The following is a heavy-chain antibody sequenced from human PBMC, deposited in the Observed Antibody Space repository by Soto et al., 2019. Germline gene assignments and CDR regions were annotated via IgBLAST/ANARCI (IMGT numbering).Heavy chain of an antibody. CDR2: FDPEDGET. V-gene: IGHV1-24*01. D-gene: IGHD6-19*01. Sequence: ASVKVSCKVSGYTLTELSMHWVRQAPGKGLEWMGGFDPEDGETIYAQKFQGRVTMTKDTSTGTAYMELSSLRSEDTTVYYCARDLGGWTDYWGQGTLVTVSS. CDR1: GYTLTELS. CDR3: ARDLGGWTDY. J-gene: IGHJ4*02.